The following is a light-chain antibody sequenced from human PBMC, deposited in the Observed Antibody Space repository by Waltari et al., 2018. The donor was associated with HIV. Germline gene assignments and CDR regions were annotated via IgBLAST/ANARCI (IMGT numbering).Light chain of an antibody. CDR2: DAS. CDR3: QQYSSSPWT. J-gene: IGKJ1*01. V-gene: IGKV3D-20*01. CDR1: QTISSNF. Sequence: VLTQSPVSLCLSPGERATLSCGASQTISSNFLAWYQQRLGLPPSLLIYDASKRPSGVPDRFSGAGSGTDFTLTINRLDPEDSAVYFCQQYSSSPWTFGQGTKV.